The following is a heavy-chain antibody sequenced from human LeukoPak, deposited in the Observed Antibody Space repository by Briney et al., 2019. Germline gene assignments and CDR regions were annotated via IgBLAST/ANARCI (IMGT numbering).Heavy chain of an antibody. D-gene: IGHD3/OR15-3a*01. CDR3: ASGEDWGYYYGMDV. J-gene: IGHJ6*02. CDR2: INHSGST. CDR1: GGSFSGYY. V-gene: IGHV4-34*01. Sequence: SETLSLTCAVYGGSFSGYYWRWIRQPPGKGLEWIGEINHSGSTNYNPSLKSRVTISVDTSKNQFSLKLSSVTAADTAVYYCASGEDWGYYYGMDVWGQGTTVTVSS.